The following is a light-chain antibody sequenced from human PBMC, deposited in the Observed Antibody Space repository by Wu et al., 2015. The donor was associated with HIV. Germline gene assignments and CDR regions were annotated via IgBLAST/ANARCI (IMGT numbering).Light chain of an antibody. CDR2: DAS. J-gene: IGKJ1*01. V-gene: IGKV3-11*01. CDR3: QKYNTAPWT. CDR1: RSVSSA. Sequence: EIVLTQSPAALSISPGERATLSCRASRSVSSAVAWYQQKPGQAPRLLIYDASKRATGIPARFTGGGSATDYILTISSLEPEDVATYYCQKYNTAPWTFGQGTKVEMK.